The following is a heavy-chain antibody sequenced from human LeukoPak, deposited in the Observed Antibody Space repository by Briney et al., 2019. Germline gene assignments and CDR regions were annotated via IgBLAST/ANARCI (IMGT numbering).Heavy chain of an antibody. CDR3: ARLPYCGGDCYPNWFDT. J-gene: IGHJ5*02. CDR2: IYPGDSDT. D-gene: IGHD2-21*02. CDR1: TGLFTGYW. Sequence: GESLKISCKGSTGLFTGYWIGWVRQLPGKGLEWMGIIYPGDSDTRYSPSFQGQVTISVDKSIRTAYLQWSSLKASDIAMYYCARLPYCGGDCYPNWFDTWGQGTLVTVSS. V-gene: IGHV5-51*01.